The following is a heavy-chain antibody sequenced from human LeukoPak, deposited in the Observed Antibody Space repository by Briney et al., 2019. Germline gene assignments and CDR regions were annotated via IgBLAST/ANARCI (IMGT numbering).Heavy chain of an antibody. J-gene: IGHJ6*02. CDR3: ARGRLIYYGMDV. CDR2: MNPNSGNT. Sequence: ASVKVSCKASGYTFTSYDINWVRQATGQGLEWMGWMNPNSGNTGYAQKFQGRVTMTRNTSISTAYMELSSLRSEDTAVYYCARGRLIYYGMDVWGQGTTVIVSS. CDR1: GYTFTSYD. V-gene: IGHV1-8*01. D-gene: IGHD2-21*01.